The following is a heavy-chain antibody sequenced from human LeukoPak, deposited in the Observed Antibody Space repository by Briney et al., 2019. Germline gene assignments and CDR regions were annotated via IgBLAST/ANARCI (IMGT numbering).Heavy chain of an antibody. D-gene: IGHD3-3*01. V-gene: IGHV3-48*01. CDR1: GFTFSSFS. CDR3: VTGAYYDFWSGYSRPYGMDV. Sequence: QPGGSLRLSCAASGFTFSSFSMNWVRQAPGKGLEWVSYISSSSGTINYADSVKGRFTISRDNAKNSLYLQMNSLRAEDTAVYYCVTGAYYDFWSGYSRPYGMDVWGQGTTVTVSS. J-gene: IGHJ6*02. CDR2: ISSSSGTI.